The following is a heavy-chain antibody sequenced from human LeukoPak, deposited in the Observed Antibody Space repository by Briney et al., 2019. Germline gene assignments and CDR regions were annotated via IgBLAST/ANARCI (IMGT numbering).Heavy chain of an antibody. Sequence: GGSLRLSCTVSGLTFDDYGMRWVRQAPGKGLEWVFGINWDGESTGYGDSVQGRFTISRDNAENTLYLQMNSLRAEDKAVYYCSRDLSASWYSLAYWGRGTPFTVSS. CDR2: INWDGEST. CDR3: SRDLSASWYSLAY. J-gene: IGHJ4*02. CDR1: GLTFDDYG. D-gene: IGHD6-13*01. V-gene: IGHV3-20*04.